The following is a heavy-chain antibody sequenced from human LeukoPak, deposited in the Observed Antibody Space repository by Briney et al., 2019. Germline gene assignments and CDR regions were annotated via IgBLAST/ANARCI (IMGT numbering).Heavy chain of an antibody. V-gene: IGHV4-59*11. Sequence: SSETLSLTCSVSGGSISRQFWSWVRQPPQEGLEWIGYIHSSGNTNYNPSLKSRVTISIDTSKNQFSLNLTSVTAADTAVYYCARWVDRGVGDSWGPGTLVSVSS. J-gene: IGHJ5*01. CDR3: ARWVDRGVGDS. CDR1: GGSISRQF. CDR2: IHSSGNT. D-gene: IGHD1-26*01.